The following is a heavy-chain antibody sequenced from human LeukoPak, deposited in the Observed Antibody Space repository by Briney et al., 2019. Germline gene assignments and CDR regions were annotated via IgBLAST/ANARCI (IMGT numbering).Heavy chain of an antibody. CDR2: ISGSGSNT. CDR3: ATIPGPRTTGTTGSAFDI. V-gene: IGHV3-23*01. CDR1: GFTFNNYA. D-gene: IGHD1-1*01. Sequence: PGGSLRLSCAASGFTFNNYAMTWVRQAPGKGLEWVSIISGSGSNTYYADSVKGRFTISRDNSKNTLYLQMNSLRAEDTAVYYCATIPGPRTTGTTGSAFDIWGQGTMVTVSS. J-gene: IGHJ3*02.